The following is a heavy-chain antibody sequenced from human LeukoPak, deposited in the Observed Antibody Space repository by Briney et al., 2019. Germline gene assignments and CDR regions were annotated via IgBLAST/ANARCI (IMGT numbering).Heavy chain of an antibody. CDR3: ARDLYSSGLEYFQH. D-gene: IGHD6-19*01. Sequence: GGSLRLSCAASGFTFSNAWMSWVRQAPGKGLEWVGRIKSKTDGGTTDYAAPVKGRFTISRDNSKNTLYLQMNSLRAEDTAVYYCARDLYSSGLEYFQHWGQGTLVTVSS. CDR2: IKSKTDGGTT. CDR1: GFTFSNAW. V-gene: IGHV3-15*01. J-gene: IGHJ1*01.